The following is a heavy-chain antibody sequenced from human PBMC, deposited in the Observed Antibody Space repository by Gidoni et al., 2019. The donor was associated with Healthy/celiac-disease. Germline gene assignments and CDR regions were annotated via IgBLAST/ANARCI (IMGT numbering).Heavy chain of an antibody. CDR3: ASLEPLCVPAVRAALGTDGMDV. V-gene: IGHV1-2*06. J-gene: IGHJ6*02. Sequence: QVQLVQSGAEVQKPGASVKVSCKASGYTFTGYYMHWVRQAPGQGLELMGRINPNRGVTNYAQKFQGRVTMTRYTSISTAYMELSRLRSDDTAVYYCASLEPLCVPAVRAALGTDGMDVWGQGTTVTVSS. CDR1: GYTFTGYY. D-gene: IGHD6-25*01. CDR2: INPNRGVT.